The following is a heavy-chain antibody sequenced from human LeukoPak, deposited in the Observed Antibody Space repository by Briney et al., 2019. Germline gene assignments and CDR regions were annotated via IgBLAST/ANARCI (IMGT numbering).Heavy chain of an antibody. CDR1: GGSFSGYY. CDR2: INHSGST. J-gene: IGHJ3*02. CDR3: ARRIVGALGPGAFDI. V-gene: IGHV4-34*01. D-gene: IGHD1-26*01. Sequence: SETLSLTCAVYGGSFSGYYWSWIRQPPGKGLEWIGEINHSGSTNYNPSLKSRVTISVDTSKNQFSLKLSSVTAADTAVYYCARRIVGALGPGAFDIWGQGTMVTVSS.